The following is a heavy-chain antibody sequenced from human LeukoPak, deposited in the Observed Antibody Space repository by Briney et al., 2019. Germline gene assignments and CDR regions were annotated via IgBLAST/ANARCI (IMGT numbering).Heavy chain of an antibody. CDR2: ISSSSSYI. D-gene: IGHD3-16*01. V-gene: IGHV3-21*01. CDR1: GFTFSSYS. Sequence: AGGSLRLSCAASGFTFSSYSMNWVRQAPGKGLEWVSSISSSSSYIYYADSVKGRFTISRDNAKNSLYLQMNSLRAEDTAVYYCAKVWMSGGTFDIWGQGTMVTVSS. J-gene: IGHJ3*02. CDR3: AKVWMSGGTFDI.